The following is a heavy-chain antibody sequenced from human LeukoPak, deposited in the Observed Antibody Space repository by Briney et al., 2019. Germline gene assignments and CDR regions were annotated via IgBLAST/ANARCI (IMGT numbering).Heavy chain of an antibody. CDR3: ASQEGVRYFDY. Sequence: GGSLRLSCAASGFNFSDKHMSWVRQAPGKGLEWVSYISSRGYTIYYADSVKGRFTISRDNATNFLFLQMTSLRAEDTAVYYCASQEGVRYFDYWGQGTLVTVSS. J-gene: IGHJ4*02. D-gene: IGHD3-10*01. CDR2: ISSRGYTI. V-gene: IGHV3-11*01. CDR1: GFNFSDKH.